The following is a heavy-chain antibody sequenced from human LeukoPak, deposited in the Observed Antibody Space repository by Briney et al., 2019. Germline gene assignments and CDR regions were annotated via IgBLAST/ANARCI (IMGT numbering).Heavy chain of an antibody. CDR1: GYTFTGYY. Sequence: ASVKVSCKASGYTFTGYYMHWVRQAPGQRLEWMGWINAGNGNTKYSQKFQGRVTITRDTSASTAYMELSSLRSEDTAVYYCARDLIAVAGTFDYWAREPWSPSPQ. D-gene: IGHD6-19*01. CDR3: ARDLIAVAGTFDY. V-gene: IGHV1-3*01. J-gene: IGHJ4*02. CDR2: INAGNGNT.